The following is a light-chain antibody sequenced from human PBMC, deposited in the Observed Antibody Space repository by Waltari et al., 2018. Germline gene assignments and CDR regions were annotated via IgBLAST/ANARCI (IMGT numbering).Light chain of an antibody. V-gene: IGKV2-28*01. CDR3: MQALQTPPFT. Sequence: DIVMTQSPLSLPVTPGEPASISCRSSQSLLHSNGYNYLDWYLQKPGQSPQLLIYLGSNRDSGVPDRFSGSGSGTDFTLKISRVEAEDVGVYYCMQALQTPPFTFGPGTKVDIK. CDR2: LGS. J-gene: IGKJ3*01. CDR1: QSLLHSNGYNY.